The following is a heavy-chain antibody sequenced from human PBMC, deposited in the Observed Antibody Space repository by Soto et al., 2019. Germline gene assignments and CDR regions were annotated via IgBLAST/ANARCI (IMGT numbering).Heavy chain of an antibody. Sequence: PSETLSRTCTVSGGSISSYYWSWSRQPPGKGLEWIGYIYYSGSTNYNPSLKSRVTISVDTSKNQFSLKLSSVTAADTAVYYCARSRGSSWTRGPFDYWGQGTLVTVS. J-gene: IGHJ4*02. CDR3: ARSRGSSWTRGPFDY. V-gene: IGHV4-59*08. CDR2: IYYSGST. D-gene: IGHD6-13*01. CDR1: GGSISSYY.